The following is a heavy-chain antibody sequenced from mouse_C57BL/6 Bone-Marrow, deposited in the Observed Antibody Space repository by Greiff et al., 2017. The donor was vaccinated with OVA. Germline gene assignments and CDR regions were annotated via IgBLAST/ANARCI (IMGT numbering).Heavy chain of an antibody. Sequence: EVKVVESGEGLVKPGGSLKLSCAASGFTFSSYAMSWVRQTPEKRLEWVAYISSGGDYIYYADTVKGRFTISRDNARNTLYLQMSSLKSEDTAMYYCTRAGTAQATDYAMDYWGQGTSVTVSS. CDR3: TRAGTAQATDYAMDY. D-gene: IGHD3-2*02. V-gene: IGHV5-9-1*02. CDR2: ISSGGDYI. J-gene: IGHJ4*01. CDR1: GFTFSSYA.